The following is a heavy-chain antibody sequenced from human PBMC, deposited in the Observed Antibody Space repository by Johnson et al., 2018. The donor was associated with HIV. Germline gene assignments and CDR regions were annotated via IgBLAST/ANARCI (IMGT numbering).Heavy chain of an antibody. V-gene: IGHV3-33*01. Sequence: QVLLVESGGGVVQPGRSLRLSCAASGFTFSNYGMHWVRQAPGKGLEWVAVIWFDGSNKYYAESVKGRFTISRDNSKNSLYLQMNSLRAEDTAVYYCARIPGSGWEHDAFDIWGQGTMVTVSS. CDR2: IWFDGSNK. CDR1: GFTFSNYG. CDR3: ARIPGSGWEHDAFDI. D-gene: IGHD6-19*01. J-gene: IGHJ3*02.